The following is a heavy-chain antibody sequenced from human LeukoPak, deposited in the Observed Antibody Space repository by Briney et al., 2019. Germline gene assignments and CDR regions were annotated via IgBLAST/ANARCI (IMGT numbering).Heavy chain of an antibody. D-gene: IGHD3-10*01. CDR3: ARGWFGELSRMDV. Sequence: SETLSLTCTVSGGSISSYYWSWIRRPPGKGLEWIGYIHYSGSTNHNPSLKSRVTISVDTSKNQFSLKLSSVTAADTAVYYCARGWFGELSRMDVWGQGTTVTVS. V-gene: IGHV4-59*01. CDR2: IHYSGST. CDR1: GGSISSYY. J-gene: IGHJ6*02.